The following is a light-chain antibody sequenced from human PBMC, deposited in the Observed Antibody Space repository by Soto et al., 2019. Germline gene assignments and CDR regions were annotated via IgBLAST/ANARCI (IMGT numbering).Light chain of an antibody. Sequence: VLTQSPCTLSLSPVERAPLSCSASQSVSSSYLAWYQQKPGQAPRLVIYGASSRTTGIPDRFSGSGSGTDFTLTISRLEPEDFAVYYCQQYGSSRWTFGQGPKVDIK. V-gene: IGKV3-20*01. CDR3: QQYGSSRWT. CDR2: GAS. CDR1: QSVSSSY. J-gene: IGKJ1*01.